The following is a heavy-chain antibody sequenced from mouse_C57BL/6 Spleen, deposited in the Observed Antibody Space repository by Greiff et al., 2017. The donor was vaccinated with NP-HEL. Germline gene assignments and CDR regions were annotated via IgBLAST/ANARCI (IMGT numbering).Heavy chain of an antibody. CDR3: ARRGANWDGFFDY. J-gene: IGHJ2*01. V-gene: IGHV1-52*01. D-gene: IGHD4-1*01. CDR2: IDPSDSET. CDR1: GYTFTSYW. Sequence: QVQLQQSGAELVRPGSSVKLSCKASGYTFTSYWMHWVKQRPIQGLEWIGNIDPSDSETHYNQKFKDKATLTVDKSSSTAYMQLSSLTSEDSAVYYCARRGANWDGFFDYWGQGTTLTVSS.